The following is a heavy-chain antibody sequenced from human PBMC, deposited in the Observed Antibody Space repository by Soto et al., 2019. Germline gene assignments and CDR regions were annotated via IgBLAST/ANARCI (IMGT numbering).Heavy chain of an antibody. J-gene: IGHJ6*02. CDR1: SLSIARSSFY. CDR3: ARRLYYDSSGFEGGGMDV. Sequence: SDTLSLTCTILSLSIARSSFYWAWIGSPPGKGLEWIGSIYYSGSTYYNPSLKSRVTISVDTSKNQFSLKLSSVTAADTAVYYCARRLYYDSSGFEGGGMDVWGQGTTVS. V-gene: IGHV4-39*01. CDR2: IYYSGST. D-gene: IGHD3-22*01.